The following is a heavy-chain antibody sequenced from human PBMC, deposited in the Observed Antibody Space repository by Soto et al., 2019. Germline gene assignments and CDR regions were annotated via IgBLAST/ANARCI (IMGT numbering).Heavy chain of an antibody. CDR3: AKDQRVVIPYYYYGMDV. CDR1: GFTFRNHA. V-gene: IGHV3-30*18. Sequence: GGSLRLSCDASGFTFRNHAMNWVRQAPGKGLEWVAVISYDGGSKYYADSVKGRFTISRDNSKNTLYLQMNSLRAEDTAVYYCAKDQRVVIPYYYYGMDVWGQGTTVTVSS. D-gene: IGHD3-3*01. CDR2: ISYDGGSK. J-gene: IGHJ6*02.